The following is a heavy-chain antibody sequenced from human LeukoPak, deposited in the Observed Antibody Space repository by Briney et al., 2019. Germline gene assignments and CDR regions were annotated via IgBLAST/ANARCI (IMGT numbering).Heavy chain of an antibody. V-gene: IGHV1-18*01. CDR2: ISAYNGNT. CDR3: ARGYREMDTVDY. D-gene: IGHD5-24*01. CDR1: GYTFTGYG. Sequence: ASVKDSCKASGYTFTGYGISWVRQAPGQGLEWMGWISAYNGNTNHAQKLQGRVTMTTDTSTSTAYMELRSLRSDDTAVYYCARGYREMDTVDYWGQGTLVTVSS. J-gene: IGHJ4*02.